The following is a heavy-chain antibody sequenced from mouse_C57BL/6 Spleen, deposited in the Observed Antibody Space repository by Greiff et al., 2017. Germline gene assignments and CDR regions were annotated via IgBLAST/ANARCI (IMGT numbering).Heavy chain of an antibody. Sequence: QVQLQQPGAELVKPGASVKLSCKASGYTFTSYWMQWVKQRPVQGLEWIGEIDPSDSYTNYNQKFKGKDTLTVDTSSRTAYMQLSSLTSEDSAVYNCARSGDYSNFFAYWGQGTLVTVSA. J-gene: IGHJ3*01. V-gene: IGHV1-50*01. CDR3: ARSGDYSNFFAY. CDR1: GYTFTSYW. CDR2: IDPSDSYT. D-gene: IGHD2-5*01.